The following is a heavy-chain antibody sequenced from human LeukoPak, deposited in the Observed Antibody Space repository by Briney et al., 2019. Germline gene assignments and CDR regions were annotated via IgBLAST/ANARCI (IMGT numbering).Heavy chain of an antibody. V-gene: IGHV4-61*02. J-gene: IGHJ5*02. Sequence: SETLSLTCTVYGGSISGGSYYWGWIRQPAGKGLEWIWRIYSSGSTNYNPSLKSRVTISVDPSKNQFSLKLSSVTAADTAVYYCAREWGGYYQPNWFDPWGQGTLVTVSS. CDR3: AREWGGYYQPNWFDP. D-gene: IGHD3-3*01. CDR1: GGSISGGSYY. CDR2: IYSSGST.